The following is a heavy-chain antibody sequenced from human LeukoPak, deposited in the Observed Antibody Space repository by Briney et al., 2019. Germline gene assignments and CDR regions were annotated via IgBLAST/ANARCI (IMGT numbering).Heavy chain of an antibody. CDR2: IIPIFGTA. J-gene: IGHJ4*02. Sequence: GSSVKVSCKASGGTFSSYAISWVRQAPRQGLEWMGGIIPIFGTANYAQKFQGRVTITADESTSTAYMELSSLRSEDTAVYYCAQGAPKGTPLLTCWGQGTLVTVSS. CDR1: GGTFSSYA. D-gene: IGHD1-14*01. CDR3: AQGAPKGTPLLTC. V-gene: IGHV1-69*01.